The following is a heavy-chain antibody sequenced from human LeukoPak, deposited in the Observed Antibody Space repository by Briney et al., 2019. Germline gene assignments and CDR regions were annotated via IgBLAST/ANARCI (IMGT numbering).Heavy chain of an antibody. V-gene: IGHV4-38-2*01. CDR1: GYSISSGYY. J-gene: IGHJ4*02. CDR3: ARWVGATTRYFDY. CDR2: IYHSGST. D-gene: IGHD1-26*01. Sequence: SETLSLTCAVSGYSISSGYYWGWIRQPPGTGLEWIGSIYHSGSTYYNPSLKSRVTISVDMSKNQFSLKLSSVTAADTAVYYCARWVGATTRYFDYWGQGTLVTVSS.